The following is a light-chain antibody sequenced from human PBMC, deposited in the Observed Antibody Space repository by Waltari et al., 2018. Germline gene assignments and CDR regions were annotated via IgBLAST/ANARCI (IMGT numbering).Light chain of an antibody. CDR3: QQYYSTPPT. J-gene: IGKJ1*01. CDR1: QSVLYSSNNKNY. CDR2: WAS. Sequence: DLVMTQSPDTLAVSLAERATTNCQSSQSVLYSSNNKNYLAWYQQKPGQPPKLLIYWASTRESGVPDRFSGSGSGTDFTLTISSLQAEDVAVYYCQQYYSTPPTFGQGTKVEIK. V-gene: IGKV4-1*01.